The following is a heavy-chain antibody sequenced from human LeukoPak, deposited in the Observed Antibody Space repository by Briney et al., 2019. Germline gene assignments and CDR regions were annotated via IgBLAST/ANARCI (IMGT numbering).Heavy chain of an antibody. J-gene: IGHJ4*02. V-gene: IGHV1-69*11. Sequence: GASVKVSCKASGGVFTTYAISWVRQAPGQGLEWMGSIIPFLGTTNYAQKFQGRVTITADEPTRTAYMELTYERSDDTAVYYCTIIPNVILFTHYFEYWGQGTLVTVSS. CDR2: IIPFLGTT. D-gene: IGHD2-21*01. CDR3: TIIPNVILFTHYFEY. CDR1: GGVFTTYA.